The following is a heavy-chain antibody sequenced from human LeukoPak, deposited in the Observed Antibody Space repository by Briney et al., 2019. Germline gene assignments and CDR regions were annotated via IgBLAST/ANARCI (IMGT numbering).Heavy chain of an antibody. CDR1: GGSISSGANY. CDR2: ISHSESA. Sequence: PSQTLSLTCTVSGGSISSGANYWSWIRQPPGRGLEWIGYISHSESAYYSPSLESRITISVDRSKNQFSLKLKSVTAADTAIYCARDGGTTSNPSHDTFAIWGQGTMVAVSS. CDR3: ARDGGTTSNPSHDTFAI. V-gene: IGHV4-30-2*01. J-gene: IGHJ3*02. D-gene: IGHD4-11*01.